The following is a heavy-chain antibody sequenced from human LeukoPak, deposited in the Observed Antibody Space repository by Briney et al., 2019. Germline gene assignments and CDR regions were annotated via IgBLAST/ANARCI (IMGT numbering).Heavy chain of an antibody. CDR2: IIPIFGTA. Sequence: GASVKVSCKASGGTFSSYAISWVRQAPGQGLEWMGGIIPIFGTANYAQKFQGRVTITADESTSTAYMELSSLRSEDTAVYCCARANRADIVVVTATPFDYWGQGTLVTVSS. J-gene: IGHJ4*02. D-gene: IGHD2-21*02. V-gene: IGHV1-69*13. CDR3: ARANRADIVVVTATPFDY. CDR1: GGTFSSYA.